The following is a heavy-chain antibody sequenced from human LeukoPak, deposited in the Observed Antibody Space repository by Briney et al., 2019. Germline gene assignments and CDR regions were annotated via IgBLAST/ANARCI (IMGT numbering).Heavy chain of an antibody. CDR3: AKDGITMVRGVPYYYYGMDV. D-gene: IGHD3-10*01. CDR1: GFTFSSYA. CDR2: ISGSGGST. V-gene: IGHV3-23*01. J-gene: IGHJ6*02. Sequence: GGSLRLSCAASGFTFSSYAMSWVRQAPGKGLEWVSAISGSGGSTYYADSVKGRFTISRDNSKNTLYLQMNSLRAEDTAVYYCAKDGITMVRGVPYYYYGMDVWGQGTTVTVSS.